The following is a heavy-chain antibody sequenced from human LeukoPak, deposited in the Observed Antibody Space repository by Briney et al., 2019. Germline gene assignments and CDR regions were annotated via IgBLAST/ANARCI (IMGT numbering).Heavy chain of an antibody. CDR1: GFTFSSYG. CDR2: LYSGGNT. V-gene: IGHV3-53*01. D-gene: IGHD2-15*01. CDR3: ARRYCNTCPTGHAFDL. J-gene: IGHJ3*01. Sequence: GGSLRLSCAASGFTFSSYGMTWVRQAPGKGLEGVSFLYSGGNTHYTDSVIGRFTTSRDNSKNTLYLQMTSLRAEDTAVYYCARRYCNTCPTGHAFDLWGQGTMVTVSS.